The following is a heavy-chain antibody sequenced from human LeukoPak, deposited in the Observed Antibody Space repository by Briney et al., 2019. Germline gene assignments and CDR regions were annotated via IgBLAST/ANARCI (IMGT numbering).Heavy chain of an antibody. CDR1: GGSISSYY. Sequence: PSETLSLTCTVSGGSISSYYWSWIRQPAGKGLEWIGRIYTSGSTNYNPSLKSRVTMSVDTSKNQFSLKLSSVTAADTAVYYCAREDSGSYYRYNWFDPWGQGTLVTVSS. CDR2: IYTSGST. D-gene: IGHD1-26*01. CDR3: AREDSGSYYRYNWFDP. J-gene: IGHJ5*02. V-gene: IGHV4-4*07.